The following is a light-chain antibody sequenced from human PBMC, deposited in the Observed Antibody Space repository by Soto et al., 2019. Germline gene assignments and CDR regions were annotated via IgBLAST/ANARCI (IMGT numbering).Light chain of an antibody. Sequence: EIVMTQSPATLSVSPGERATLSCRASQNISSYLIWYQQKPGQAPRLLIYGASTRATGIPARFSGRGSGTEFTLTISSLQSVDFAVYYCQQYDNWPQTFGQGTKVDIK. J-gene: IGKJ1*01. CDR3: QQYDNWPQT. CDR1: QNISSY. CDR2: GAS. V-gene: IGKV3-15*01.